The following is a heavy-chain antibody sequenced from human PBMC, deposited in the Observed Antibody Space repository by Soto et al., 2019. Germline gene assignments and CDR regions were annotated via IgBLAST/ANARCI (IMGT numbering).Heavy chain of an antibody. V-gene: IGHV4-31*03. CDR1: RGSISSGGFY. Sequence: SETLSLTCTVSRGSISSGGFYWSWIRQHPGKGLEWIGFIYYSGHTHYDPSLKSRVTISVDTSENQFSLKLSSVTAADTAVYYCARVRALGYCSSTSCRVSWFDPWGQGTLVTVSS. CDR2: IYYSGHT. J-gene: IGHJ5*02. CDR3: ARVRALGYCSSTSCRVSWFDP. D-gene: IGHD2-2*01.